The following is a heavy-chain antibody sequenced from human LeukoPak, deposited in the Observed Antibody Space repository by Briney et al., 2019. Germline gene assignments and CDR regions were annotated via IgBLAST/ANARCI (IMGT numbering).Heavy chain of an antibody. CDR1: GFTFSSYD. V-gene: IGHV3-13*01. Sequence: GGSLRLSCAASGFTFSSYDMHWVRQATGKGLEWVSAIGTAGDTYYPGSVKDRFTISRENAKNSLYLQMNSLRAGDTAVYYCARGHGSYGPNWFDPWGQGTLVTVSS. CDR2: IGTAGDT. J-gene: IGHJ5*02. CDR3: ARGHGSYGPNWFDP. D-gene: IGHD5-18*01.